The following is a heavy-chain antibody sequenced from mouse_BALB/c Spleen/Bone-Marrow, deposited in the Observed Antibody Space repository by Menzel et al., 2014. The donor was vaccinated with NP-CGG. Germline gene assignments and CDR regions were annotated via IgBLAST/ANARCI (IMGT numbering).Heavy chain of an antibody. V-gene: IGHV1S22*01. CDR3: RSYDYAMNY. CDR1: GYTFTSYW. Sequence: LQQSGSELVRPGASVKLSCKASGYTFTSYWMHWVRQRPGQGLEWIGNIYPGSGSTNYDEKFKSKATLTVDTSSSTSDMQLSSLTSEDSAVYYCRSYDYAMNYWGQGTSVTVSS. D-gene: IGHD1-1*01. J-gene: IGHJ4*01. CDR2: IYPGSGST.